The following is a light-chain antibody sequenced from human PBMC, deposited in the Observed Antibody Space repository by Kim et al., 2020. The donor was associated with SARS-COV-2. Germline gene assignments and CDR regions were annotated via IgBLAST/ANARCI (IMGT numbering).Light chain of an antibody. CDR2: AAS. Sequence: DIQMTQSPSSLSASVGDRVTITCRASQSINSYLNWYQQKPGKAPKLQIYAASSLQSGVPSRFSGSGSGTDFTLTISSLQPEDFATYYCQQSYSSPRTFGQGTKLEI. CDR1: QSINSY. CDR3: QQSYSSPRT. V-gene: IGKV1-39*01. J-gene: IGKJ2*01.